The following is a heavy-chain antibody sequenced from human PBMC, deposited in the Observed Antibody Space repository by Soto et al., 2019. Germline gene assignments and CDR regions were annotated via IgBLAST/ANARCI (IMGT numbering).Heavy chain of an antibody. CDR1: GGTFSSYA. V-gene: IGHV1-69*13. CDR3: ARDAGDYYDSSGYLG. Sequence: ASVKVSCKASGGTFSSYAISWVRQAPGQGLEWMGGIIPIFGTANYAQKFQGRVTITADESTSTAYMELSSLRSEDTAVYHCARDAGDYYDSSGYLGWGQGTLVTVS. J-gene: IGHJ4*02. D-gene: IGHD3-22*01. CDR2: IIPIFGTA.